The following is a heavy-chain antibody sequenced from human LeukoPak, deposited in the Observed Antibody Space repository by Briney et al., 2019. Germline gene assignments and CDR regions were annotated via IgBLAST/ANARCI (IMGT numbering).Heavy chain of an antibody. D-gene: IGHD3-3*01. Sequence: PSETLSLTCTVSGGSISSYYWSWIRQPPGKGLEWIGYIYYSGSTNYNPSLKSRVTISVDKSKNQFSLKLSSVTAADTAVYYCAREGSDSWSGYYLVPYYYYYYMDVWGKGTTVTVSS. CDR2: IYYSGST. CDR1: GGSISSYY. CDR3: AREGSDSWSGYYLVPYYYYYYMDV. J-gene: IGHJ6*03. V-gene: IGHV4-59*12.